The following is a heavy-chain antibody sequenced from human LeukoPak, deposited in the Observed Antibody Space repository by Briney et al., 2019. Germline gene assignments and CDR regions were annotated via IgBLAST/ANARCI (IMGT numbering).Heavy chain of an antibody. J-gene: IGHJ3*02. CDR2: IRSKPNSYAT. CDR3: TSSSSWYYAFDI. CDR1: AFTFSGSA. V-gene: IGHV3-73*01. D-gene: IGHD6-13*01. Sequence: PGGSLRLSCAASAFTFSGSAMHWVRQASGKGLEWVSRIRSKPNSYATAYAASVKGRFTISRDDSKNTAYLQMNSLKTEDTAVYYCTSSSSWYYAFDIWGQGTMVIVSS.